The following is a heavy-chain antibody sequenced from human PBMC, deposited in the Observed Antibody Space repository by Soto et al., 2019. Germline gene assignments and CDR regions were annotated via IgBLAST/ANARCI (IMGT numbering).Heavy chain of an antibody. CDR1: GFAVSSKY. D-gene: IGHD6-19*01. CDR2: IYGGGTT. Sequence: EVQLVESGGGLIQPGGSLRLSCAASGFAVSSKYMTWVRQAPGKGLEWVSVIYGGGTTYYADSVKGRFTISRDTSKNTLYLQMNSLRAEDTAVYYCVQTTGWPGFDFWGQETLFTVSS. CDR3: VQTTGWPGFDF. J-gene: IGHJ4*02. V-gene: IGHV3-53*01.